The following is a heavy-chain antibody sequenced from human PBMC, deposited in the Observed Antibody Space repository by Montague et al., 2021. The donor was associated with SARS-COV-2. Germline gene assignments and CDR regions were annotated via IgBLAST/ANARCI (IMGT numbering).Heavy chain of an antibody. CDR2: IHYGGGT. V-gene: IGHV4-39*01. Sequence: SETLSLTCTVSGGAMARSPAYGAWLRQPPGGGLEWLATIHYGGGTYYNLSLQSRVDISVDTSQNQLSLTLASVTAADTAVYYCAKLGYCRGGACFRGGFEFWGKGIWVPVSS. J-gene: IGHJ4*02. D-gene: IGHD2-15*01. CDR3: AKLGYCRGGACFRGGFEF. CDR1: GGAMARSPAY.